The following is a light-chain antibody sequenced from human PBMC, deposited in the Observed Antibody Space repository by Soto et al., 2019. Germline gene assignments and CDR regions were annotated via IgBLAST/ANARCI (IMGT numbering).Light chain of an antibody. CDR1: QNIRSW. V-gene: IGKV1-5*03. Sequence: DIQMTQSPSTLSASVGDRVTITCRASQNIRSWLAWYQQKPGKAPRLLIYKASSLESGVPSRFSGSGSGTDFTLTISRLEPEDFAVYYCQQYGSSIQTFGQGTKVDIK. J-gene: IGKJ1*01. CDR2: KAS. CDR3: QQYGSSIQT.